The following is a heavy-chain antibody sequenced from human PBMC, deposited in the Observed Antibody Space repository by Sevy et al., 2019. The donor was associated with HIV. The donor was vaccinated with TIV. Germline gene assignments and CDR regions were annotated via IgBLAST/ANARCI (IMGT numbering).Heavy chain of an antibody. CDR3: ARAEAGTYCGGVCYPYYFNY. J-gene: IGHJ4*02. V-gene: IGHV3-7*01. CDR1: GFTFSSYW. Sequence: GGSLRLSCAASGFTFSSYWMSWVRQAPGKGLEWVANIKQDGSEKYYVDSVNGRFTISRDNAKNSLYRQMNSMRAEDTAMYYCARAEAGTYCGGVCYPYYFNYWGQATLVTVSS. D-gene: IGHD2-21*02. CDR2: IKQDGSEK.